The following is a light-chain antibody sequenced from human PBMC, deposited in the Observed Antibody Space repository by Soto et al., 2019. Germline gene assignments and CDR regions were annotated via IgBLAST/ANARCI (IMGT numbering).Light chain of an antibody. Sequence: ENVLKQSPGTLSLSPGERATLSCRASQSVGNNLAWYQQRPGQAPTLLISDASGRATGIPDRFSGSGSGTDFTLTISRLEPEDFAVYYCQQRSNWPPITFGQGTRLEIK. CDR3: QQRSNWPPIT. CDR2: DAS. CDR1: QSVGNN. J-gene: IGKJ5*01. V-gene: IGKV3D-20*02.